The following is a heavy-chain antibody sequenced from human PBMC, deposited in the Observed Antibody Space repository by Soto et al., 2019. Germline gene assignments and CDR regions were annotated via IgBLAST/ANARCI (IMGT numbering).Heavy chain of an antibody. D-gene: IGHD2-21*02. J-gene: IGHJ5*02. CDR1: GCTVASSDL. V-gene: IGHV4-4*02. CDR2: VYHTGDT. CDR3: AREIVTAGGNNYFDP. Sequence: PSESLSLACGVSGCTVASSDLGGWVRQSPGRGLEWIGNVYHTGDTNFNPSLQSRVTFSVDKSNNQFSLRLTSVTAADTAVYFCAREIVTAGGNNYFDPWGPGTLVTGSS.